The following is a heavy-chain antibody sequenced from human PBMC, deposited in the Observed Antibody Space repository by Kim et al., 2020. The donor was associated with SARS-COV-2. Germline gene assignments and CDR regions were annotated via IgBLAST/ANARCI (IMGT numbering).Heavy chain of an antibody. CDR1: GFTFGDSA. CDR3: ARDYYGSVNAPDDY. D-gene: IGHD3-10*01. V-gene: IGHV3-9*01. J-gene: IGHJ4*02. CDR2: ISWNSGSI. Sequence: GGSLRLSCAASGFTFGDSAMHWVRQAPGKGLEWVSGISWNSGSIGYADSVKGRFTISRDNANNSLYLQMNSLRVEDTALYYCARDYYGSVNAPDDYWGQGTLVTVPS.